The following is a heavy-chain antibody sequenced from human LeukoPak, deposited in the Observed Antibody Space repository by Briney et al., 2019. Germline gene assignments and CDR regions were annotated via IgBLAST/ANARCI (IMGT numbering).Heavy chain of an antibody. CDR2: ISAYNGNT. CDR3: ARVPPGYSNYVQMDV. D-gene: IGHD4-11*01. Sequence: ASVKVSCKASGYTFSSYGISWVRQAPGQGLEWMGWISAYNGNTNYAQKLQGRVTMTTDTSTSTAYMELRSLRSDDTAVYYCARVPPGYSNYVQMDVWGKGTTVTVSS. V-gene: IGHV1-18*01. J-gene: IGHJ6*04. CDR1: GYTFSSYG.